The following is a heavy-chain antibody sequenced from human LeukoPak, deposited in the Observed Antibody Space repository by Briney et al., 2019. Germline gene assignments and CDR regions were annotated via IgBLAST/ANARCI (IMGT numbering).Heavy chain of an antibody. CDR3: ASLYDSSGYYLENWFDP. CDR1: GFTFSSYE. J-gene: IGHJ5*02. Sequence: GGSLRLSCAASGFTFSSYEMNWVRQAPGKGLEWVSYISSSGSTIYYADSVKGRFTISRDNAKNSLYLQVNSLRAEDTAVYYCASLYDSSGYYLENWFDPWGQGTLVTVSS. CDR2: ISSSGSTI. V-gene: IGHV3-48*03. D-gene: IGHD3-22*01.